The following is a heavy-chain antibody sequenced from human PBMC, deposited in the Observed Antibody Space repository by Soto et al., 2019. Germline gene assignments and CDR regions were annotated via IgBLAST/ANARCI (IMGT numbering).Heavy chain of an antibody. V-gene: IGHV3-30-3*01. Sequence: GSLRLSCAASGFTFSSYAMHWVRQAPGKGLEWVAVISYDGSNKYYADSVKGRFTISRDNSKNTLYLQMNSLRAEDTAVYYCARDFAGSGSYYNRSDYWGQGTLVTVSS. CDR1: GFTFSSYA. D-gene: IGHD3-10*01. J-gene: IGHJ4*02. CDR2: ISYDGSNK. CDR3: ARDFAGSGSYYNRSDY.